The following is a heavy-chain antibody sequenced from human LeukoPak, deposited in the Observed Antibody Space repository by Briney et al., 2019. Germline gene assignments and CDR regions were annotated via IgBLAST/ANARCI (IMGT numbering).Heavy chain of an antibody. CDR2: IKQDGSDK. D-gene: IGHD1-7*01. CDR3: AKEKTTGTYYVDY. CDR1: RFTFSSYW. V-gene: IGHV3-7*01. J-gene: IGHJ4*02. Sequence: GGSLRLSCADSRFTFSSYWMSWVRRAPGKGLEWVANIKQDGSDKYYVDSVKGRFTISRDNAKNSLYLQMNSLRAEDTAVYYCAKEKTTGTYYVDYWGQGTLVTVSS.